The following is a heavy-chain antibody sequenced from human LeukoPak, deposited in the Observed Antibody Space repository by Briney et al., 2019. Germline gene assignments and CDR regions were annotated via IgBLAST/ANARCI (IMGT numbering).Heavy chain of an antibody. Sequence: PGGSLRLSCAASGFTFSSYSMNWVRQAPGKGLEWVSSISSSSSYIYYADSVKGRFTISRDNAKNSLYLQMNSLRAEDTAVYYCARGLHDYGDYGYWYFDLWGRGTLVTVSS. CDR1: GFTFSSYS. J-gene: IGHJ2*01. CDR3: ARGLHDYGDYGYWYFDL. CDR2: ISSSSSYI. V-gene: IGHV3-21*01. D-gene: IGHD4-17*01.